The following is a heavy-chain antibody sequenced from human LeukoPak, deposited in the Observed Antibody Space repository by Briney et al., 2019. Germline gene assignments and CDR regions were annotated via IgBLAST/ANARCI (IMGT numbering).Heavy chain of an antibody. J-gene: IGHJ6*03. D-gene: IGHD1-26*01. CDR2: ISSSSSYI. CDR3: ARRTPRYSGSYWDYYYYMDV. Sequence: AGGSLRLSCAASGFTFSSYRMNWVRQAPGKGLEWVSSISSSSSYIYYADSVKGRFTISRDNAKNSLYLQMNSLRAEDTAVYYCARRTPRYSGSYWDYYYYMDVWGKGTTVTISS. V-gene: IGHV3-21*01. CDR1: GFTFSSYR.